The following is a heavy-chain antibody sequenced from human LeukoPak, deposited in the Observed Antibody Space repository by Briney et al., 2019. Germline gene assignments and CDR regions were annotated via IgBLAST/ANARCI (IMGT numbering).Heavy chain of an antibody. Sequence: QPGGSLRLSCAASGFPFDAQTMSWLRQAPGKGLDWVASMKEDGSEIYHADSVRGRFTISRDNPRNSVYLQMNSLRVEDTAVYYCVKGGATRGRFEKWGQATLVTVSS. J-gene: IGHJ4*02. CDR1: GFPFDAQT. V-gene: IGHV3-7*01. D-gene: IGHD1-26*01. CDR2: MKEDGSEI. CDR3: VKGGATRGRFEK.